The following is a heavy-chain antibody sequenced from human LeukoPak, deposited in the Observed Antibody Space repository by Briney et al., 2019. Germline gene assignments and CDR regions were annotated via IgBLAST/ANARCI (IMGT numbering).Heavy chain of an antibody. Sequence: PSETLTLTCAVYGGSFSDYYWNWIRQPPGKGLEWIGEITHVGSTTYNPSLSSRVTISRDTPSNRPFLRLSSVTAADTAVYYCARGGRVTVVRGVNYYYYGMDVWGQGTTVTVSS. V-gene: IGHV4-34*01. J-gene: IGHJ6*02. CDR3: ARGGRVTVVRGVNYYYYGMDV. CDR2: ITHVGST. CDR1: GGSFSDYY. D-gene: IGHD3-10*01.